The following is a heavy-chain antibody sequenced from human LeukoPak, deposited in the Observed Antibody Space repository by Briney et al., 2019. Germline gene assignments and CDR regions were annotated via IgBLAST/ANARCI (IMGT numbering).Heavy chain of an antibody. V-gene: IGHV4-4*07. Sequence: SETLSLTCTVSGGSISSYYWSWIRQPAGKGLEWIGRIYTSGSANYNPSLKSRVTMSVDTSKNQFSLKLSSVTAADTAVYYCARGAVAGHYYYYYGMDVGGQGTTVTVSS. CDR3: ARGAVAGHYYYYYGMDV. D-gene: IGHD6-19*01. CDR2: IYTSGSA. J-gene: IGHJ6*02. CDR1: GGSISSYY.